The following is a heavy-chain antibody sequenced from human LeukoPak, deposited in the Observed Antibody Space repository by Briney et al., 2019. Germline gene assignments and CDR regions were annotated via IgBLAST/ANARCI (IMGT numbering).Heavy chain of an antibody. CDR2: INPNSGGT. J-gene: IGHJ5*02. CDR3: ARALYGDYVRDWFDP. D-gene: IGHD4-17*01. CDR1: GYTFTGYY. V-gene: IGHV1-2*02. Sequence: ASVKASCKASGYTFTGYYMHWVRQAPGQGLEWMGWINPNSGGTNYAQKFQGRVTMTRDTSISTAYMELSRLRSDDTAVYYCARALYGDYVRDWFDPWGQGTLVTVSS.